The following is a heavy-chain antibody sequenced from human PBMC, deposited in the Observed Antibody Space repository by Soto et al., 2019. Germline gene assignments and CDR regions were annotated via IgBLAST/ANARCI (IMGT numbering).Heavy chain of an antibody. CDR1: GFTFSGYA. CDR3: ARERGSYLDL. J-gene: IGHJ4*02. Sequence: EVQLLESGGGLVQPGGSQRLSCAASGFTFSGYAVSWVRQAPGKGLEWVSAIIRSGNTYYADSVKGRFTISRDNSKNTLFLQMNSLRAEDTAVYYCARERGSYLDLWRQGTLVTVSS. D-gene: IGHD3-16*01. CDR2: IIRSGNT. V-gene: IGHV3-23*01.